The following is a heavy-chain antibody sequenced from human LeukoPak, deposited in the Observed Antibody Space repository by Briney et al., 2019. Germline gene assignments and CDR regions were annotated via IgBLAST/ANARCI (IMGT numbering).Heavy chain of an antibody. CDR1: GGSFSSYY. D-gene: IGHD3-3*01. Sequence: SETLSLTCTVSGGSFSSYYWTWIRQPPGKGLEWIGYIDHSGSTNYNPSLKSRVSISSDTSKNQFSLELSSVTAADTAVYYCARHTSNYYYYMDVWGKGTTVTISS. CDR2: IDHSGST. V-gene: IGHV4-59*08. CDR3: ARHTSNYYYYMDV. J-gene: IGHJ6*03.